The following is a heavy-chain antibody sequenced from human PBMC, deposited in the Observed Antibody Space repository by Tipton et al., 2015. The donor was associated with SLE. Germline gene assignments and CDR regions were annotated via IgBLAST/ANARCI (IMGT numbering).Heavy chain of an antibody. J-gene: IGHJ6*02. Sequence: SLRLSCAASGFPFSSFAMNWVRQAPGGGLEWVSSITGGGHFTHYKDSVKGRFTISRDNSKSTLYLHMRSLRAEDTAMYYCAKDLRERGPTYTFPHDCLWGSSDPYYYGLDVWGQGTTVTVSS. CDR3: AKDLRERGPTYTFPHDCLWGSSDPYYYGLDV. V-gene: IGHV3-23*01. CDR1: GFPFSSFA. D-gene: IGHD3-16*01. CDR2: ITGGGHFT.